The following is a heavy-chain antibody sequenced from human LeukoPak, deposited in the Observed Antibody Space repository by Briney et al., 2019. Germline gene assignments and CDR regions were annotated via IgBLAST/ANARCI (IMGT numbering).Heavy chain of an antibody. CDR1: RYTFTGYH. J-gene: IGHJ4*02. CDR3: ARARGSYSFDY. Sequence: ASVKVSCKASRYTFTGYHMHWVRQAPGQGLEWMGWINPNSGDTNYAQNFQGRATMTRDMSISTAYMELSSLRSDDTAVYYCARARGSYSFDYWGQGTLVTVSS. D-gene: IGHD1-26*01. CDR2: INPNSGDT. V-gene: IGHV1-2*02.